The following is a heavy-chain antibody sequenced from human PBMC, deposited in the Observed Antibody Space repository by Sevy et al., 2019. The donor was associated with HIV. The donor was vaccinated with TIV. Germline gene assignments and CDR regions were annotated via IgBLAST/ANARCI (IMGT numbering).Heavy chain of an antibody. CDR2: IYYTGNT. V-gene: IGHV4-39*07. D-gene: IGHD3-10*01. J-gene: IGHJ3*02. CDR3: ARGGGYFDDGFDI. CDR1: GGSISSTSYY. Sequence: SETLSLTCSVSGGSISSTSYYWGWIRQPPGKGLEWIGTIYYTGNTYYNPYLKSRVTISVDTSKKQFSLNLSSVTAADTAVYYCARGGGYFDDGFDIWGQGTMVTVSS.